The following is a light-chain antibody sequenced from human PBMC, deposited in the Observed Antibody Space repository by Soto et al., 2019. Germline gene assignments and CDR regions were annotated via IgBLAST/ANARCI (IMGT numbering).Light chain of an antibody. V-gene: IGLV2-8*01. Sequence: QSALTQPPSASGSPGQSVTISCAGTSGDVGGYNYVSWYQQHPGKAPKLMIYEVSKRPSGVPDRFSGSKSGNTASLTVSGLQAEDEADYYCTSYTGSSTVFGGGTQLTVL. CDR3: TSYTGSSTV. J-gene: IGLJ7*01. CDR1: SGDVGGYNY. CDR2: EVS.